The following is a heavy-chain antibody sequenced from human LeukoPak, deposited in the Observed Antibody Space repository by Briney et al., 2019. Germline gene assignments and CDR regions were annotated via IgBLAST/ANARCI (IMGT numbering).Heavy chain of an antibody. Sequence: PGGSLRLSCAASGFTFSSYGMHWVRQAPGKGLEWVAFIRYDGSNKYYADSVKGRFTISRDNSKNTLYLQMNSLRAEDTAVYCCAKCSGSFHYYYYYYMDVWGKGTTVTISS. J-gene: IGHJ6*03. V-gene: IGHV3-30*02. CDR3: AKCSGSFHYYYYYYMDV. CDR2: IRYDGSNK. CDR1: GFTFSSYG. D-gene: IGHD1-26*01.